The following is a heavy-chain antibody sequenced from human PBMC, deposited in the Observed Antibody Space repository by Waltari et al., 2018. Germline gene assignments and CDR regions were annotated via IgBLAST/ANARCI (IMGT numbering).Heavy chain of an antibody. CDR2: IYYSGST. D-gene: IGHD1-1*01. J-gene: IGHJ4*02. Sequence: VQLQESGPGLVKPSQTLSLTCTVSGGSISSGGSSWRWTRQHPGKGLEWIGYIYYSGSTYYNPSLKSRVTISVDTSKNQFSLKLSSVTAADTAVYYCAREEVSFRNGDYWGQGTLVTVSS. V-gene: IGHV4-31*03. CDR1: GGSISSGGSS. CDR3: AREEVSFRNGDY.